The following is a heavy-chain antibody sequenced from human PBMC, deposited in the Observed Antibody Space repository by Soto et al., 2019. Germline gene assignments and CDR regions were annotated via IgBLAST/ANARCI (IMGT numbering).Heavy chain of an antibody. Sequence: GGSPRLSCAASGFTFSSYAMSWVRQAPGKGLEWVSAISGSGGSTYYADSVKGRFTISRDNSKNTLYLQMNSLRAEDTAVYYCAWEWELLPEKGFQHWGQGTLVTVSS. D-gene: IGHD1-26*01. CDR2: ISGSGGST. V-gene: IGHV3-23*01. CDR1: GFTFSSYA. CDR3: AWEWELLPEKGFQH. J-gene: IGHJ1*01.